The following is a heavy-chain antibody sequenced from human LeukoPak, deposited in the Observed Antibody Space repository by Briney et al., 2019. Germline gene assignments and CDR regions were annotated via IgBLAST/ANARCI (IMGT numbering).Heavy chain of an antibody. J-gene: IGHJ6*03. D-gene: IGHD2-2*01. V-gene: IGHV3-23*01. CDR2: ISGSGGST. CDR3: AKHWSYCSTTSCFFNYYYYYMDV. CDR1: GGSISSSNYF. Sequence: ETLSLTCTVSGGSISSSNYFWGWVRQPPGKGLEWVSAISGSGGSTYYADSVKGRFTISRDNSKNTLYLQMNSLRAEDTAVYYCAKHWSYCSTTSCFFNYYYYYMDVWGKGTTVTVSS.